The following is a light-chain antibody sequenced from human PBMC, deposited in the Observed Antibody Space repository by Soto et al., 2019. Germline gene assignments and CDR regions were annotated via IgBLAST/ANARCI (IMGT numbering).Light chain of an antibody. CDR3: ETWDTNTRV. CDR2: LEGSGSY. CDR1: SGHSSYI. J-gene: IGLJ1*01. V-gene: IGLV4-60*03. Sequence: QAVVTQSSSASASLGSSVKLTCTLSSGHSSYIIAWHQQQPGKAPRYLMKLEGSGSYNKGSGVPDRFSGSSSGADRYLTISSLQSEDEADYYCETWDTNTRVFGTGTKLTV.